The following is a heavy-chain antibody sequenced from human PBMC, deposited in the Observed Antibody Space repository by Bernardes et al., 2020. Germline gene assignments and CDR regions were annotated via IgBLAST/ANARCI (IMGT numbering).Heavy chain of an antibody. D-gene: IGHD6-19*01. Sequence: SETLSLTCTVSGGSFSSVSYYWSWLRQPPGKGLDWIGYIYYSGSTNYNPSLKSRVTISVDTSKNQFSLKLSSVTAADTAVYYCARQVAGLDYWGQGTLVTVSS. CDR3: ARQVAGLDY. V-gene: IGHV4-61*01. CDR2: IYYSGST. J-gene: IGHJ4*02. CDR1: GGSFSSVSYY.